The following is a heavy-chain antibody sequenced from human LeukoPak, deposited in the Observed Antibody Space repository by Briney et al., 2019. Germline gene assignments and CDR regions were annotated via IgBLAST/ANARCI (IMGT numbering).Heavy chain of an antibody. CDR2: ISVSGGNT. CDR1: GFTFSSYA. D-gene: IGHD4-23*01. V-gene: IGHV3-23*01. CDR3: AKYYGGNSTPLWYFDL. Sequence: GGSLRLSCAASGFTFSSYAMSWVRQAPGKGLEWVSAISVSGGNTYYADSVKGRFTISRDNSKNTLYLQMNSLRAEDTAVYYCAKYYGGNSTPLWYFDLWGRGTLVTVSS. J-gene: IGHJ2*01.